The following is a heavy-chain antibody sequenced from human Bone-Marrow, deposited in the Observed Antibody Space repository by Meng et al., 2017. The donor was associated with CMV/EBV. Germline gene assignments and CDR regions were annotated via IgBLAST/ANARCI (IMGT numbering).Heavy chain of an antibody. D-gene: IGHD6-19*01. CDR3: ARDPSGEYYFDY. J-gene: IGHJ4*02. CDR2: ISYDGSNK. Sequence: SLKISCAASGFTFSSYAMHWVRQAPGKGLEWVAVISYDGSNKYYADSVKGRFTISRDNSKNTLYLQMNSLRAEDTAMYYCARDPSGEYYFDYWGQGTLVTVSS. CDR1: GFTFSSYA. V-gene: IGHV3-30*04.